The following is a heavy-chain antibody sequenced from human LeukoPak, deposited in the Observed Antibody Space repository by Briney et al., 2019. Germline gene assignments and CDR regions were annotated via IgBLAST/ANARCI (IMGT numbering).Heavy chain of an antibody. CDR1: GFTFSDFA. CDR3: ATYRQAMLPFEA. CDR2: TFQGGGEI. D-gene: IGHD5-18*01. J-gene: IGHJ5*02. V-gene: IGHV3-23*01. Sequence: GGSLRLSCAASGFTFSDFAMIWVRQPPGKGLEWVSSTFQGGGEIHYADSVRGRFTISRDNSRSTLFLQMNSPRGEDTAIYYCATYRQAMLPFEAWGQGTLVTVSS.